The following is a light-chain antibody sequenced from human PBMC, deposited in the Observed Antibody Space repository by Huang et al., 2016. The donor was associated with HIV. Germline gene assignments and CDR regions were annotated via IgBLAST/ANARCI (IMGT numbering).Light chain of an antibody. V-gene: IGKV3-15*01. CDR3: QQYDTWPPLT. CDR2: GAS. J-gene: IGKJ4*01. CDR1: QSVGGK. Sequence: TPFPATRSVSPGQRVTLSCRASQSVGGKLAWYQQRPGQAPRLLIYGASTRVPTIPDRFSGSGSGTEFTLTISSLQSEDFAVYYCQQYDTWPPLTFGGGTKV.